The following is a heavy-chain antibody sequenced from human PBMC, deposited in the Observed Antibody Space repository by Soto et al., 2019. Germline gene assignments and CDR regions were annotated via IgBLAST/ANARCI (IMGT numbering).Heavy chain of an antibody. V-gene: IGHV4-59*12. CDR3: ARLVRPRAYYDILTGYYAT. Sequence: PSETLSLTCTVSGGSISSYYWSWIRQPPGKGLEWIGYIYYSGSTYYNPSLKSRVTISVDTSKNQFSLKLSSVTAADTAVYYCARLVRPRAYYDILTGYYATWGQGTLVTVSS. CDR1: GGSISSYY. D-gene: IGHD3-9*01. CDR2: IYYSGST. J-gene: IGHJ4*02.